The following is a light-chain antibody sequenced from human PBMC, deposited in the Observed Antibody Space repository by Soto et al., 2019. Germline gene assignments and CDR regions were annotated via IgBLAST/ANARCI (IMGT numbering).Light chain of an antibody. CDR3: SSYTANNTRV. J-gene: IGLJ2*01. V-gene: IGLV2-14*01. CDR2: DVS. Sequence: QSALTQPASVSGSPGQSITISCTGTSSDVGGYNYVSWYQQYPGKAPKLMIYDVSDRPSGVSNRFYGSKSGNTASLSISGLQAEDESAYYFSSYTANNTRVFGGGTKLTVL. CDR1: SSDVGGYNY.